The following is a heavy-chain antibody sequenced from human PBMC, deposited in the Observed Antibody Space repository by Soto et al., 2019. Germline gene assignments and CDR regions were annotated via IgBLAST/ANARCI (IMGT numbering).Heavy chain of an antibody. D-gene: IGHD3-22*01. J-gene: IGHJ4*02. V-gene: IGHV4-31*03. Sequence: SETLALTCTVSGGSISSGGYYWSWIRQHPGKGLEWIGYIYYSGSTYYNPSLKSRVTISVDTSKNQFSLKLSSVTAADTAVYYCARDASSGYYSFDYWGQGTLVTVSS. CDR2: IYYSGST. CDR3: ARDASSGYYSFDY. CDR1: GGSISSGGYY.